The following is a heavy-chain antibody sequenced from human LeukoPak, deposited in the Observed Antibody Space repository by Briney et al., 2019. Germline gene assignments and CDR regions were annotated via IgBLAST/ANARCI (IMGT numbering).Heavy chain of an antibody. CDR1: GYTVTGYY. CDR3: ARGGVRKQQLSDWFDP. Sequence: ASVKVSCKASGYTVTGYYMHWVSQAPGQGLEWKGWINPNSGGTNYAQKFQGRGTMIRDPSISTAYMELSRPISDDTAVYYCARGGVRKQQLSDWFDPWGQGTLVTVSS. D-gene: IGHD6-13*01. V-gene: IGHV1-2*02. J-gene: IGHJ5*02. CDR2: INPNSGGT.